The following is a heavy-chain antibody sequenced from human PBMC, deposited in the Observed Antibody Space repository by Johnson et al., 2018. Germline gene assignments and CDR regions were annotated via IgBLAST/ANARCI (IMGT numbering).Heavy chain of an antibody. J-gene: IGHJ3*02. CDR1: GFSVSSNY. D-gene: IGHD7-27*01. CDR3: GRGVTGDSRAFDI. V-gene: IGHV3-53*01. CDR2: IYSGGSI. Sequence: VQLVQSGGGLIQPGGSLRLSCAASGFSVSSNYMTWVRQAPGKGLEWASVIYSGGSIYYADSVKGRFTISRDNSKNTLYLQMNSLRAEDPAVYYCGRGVTGDSRAFDIWGQGTMVTVSS.